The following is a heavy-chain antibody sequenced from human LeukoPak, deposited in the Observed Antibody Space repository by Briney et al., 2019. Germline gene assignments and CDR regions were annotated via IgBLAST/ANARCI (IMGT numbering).Heavy chain of an antibody. V-gene: IGHV3-74*03. J-gene: IGHJ4*02. CDR2: INYYGTTT. D-gene: IGHD2-15*01. CDR3: ARDAAGLDY. CDR1: GFSFTNHW. Sequence: PGGSLRLSCAASGFSFTNHWMHWVRQAPGRGLVCVSRINYYGTTTMYADSVKGRFTIFRDNPKNTLYLQMNSLRAEGTAVYYCARDAAGLDYWGQGTLVTVSS.